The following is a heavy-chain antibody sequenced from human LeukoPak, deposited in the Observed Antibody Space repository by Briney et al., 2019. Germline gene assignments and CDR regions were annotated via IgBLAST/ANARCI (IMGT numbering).Heavy chain of an antibody. CDR1: VYTFINFG. V-gene: IGHV1-18*01. D-gene: IGHD2-2*01. Sequence: ASVKVSCKTSVYTFINFGTNWVRQAPGQGLEWMGWISGNNDNPNYGQKFQGRFTVTTDSSTSTAYMELRNLRFDNTAVYYCARDGTSTDDYWGQGTLVTVSS. CDR2: ISGNNDNP. J-gene: IGHJ4*02. CDR3: ARDGTSTDDY.